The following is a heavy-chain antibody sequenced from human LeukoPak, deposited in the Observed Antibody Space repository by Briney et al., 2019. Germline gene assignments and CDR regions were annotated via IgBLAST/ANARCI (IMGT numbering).Heavy chain of an antibody. CDR1: GYTFAKFY. CDR3: ARDNRGERTPGWGYGGFDI. J-gene: IGHJ3*02. D-gene: IGHD3-16*01. CDR2: INPSGGTT. V-gene: IGHV1-46*01. Sequence: GASVQVSCKASGYTFAKFYIHWVRQAPGQGLEWMGIINPSGGTTSYAQKFQGRVSMTRDTSTSTVYMELSSLRSEDTAVYYCARDNRGERTPGWGYGGFDIWGQGTMVSVSS.